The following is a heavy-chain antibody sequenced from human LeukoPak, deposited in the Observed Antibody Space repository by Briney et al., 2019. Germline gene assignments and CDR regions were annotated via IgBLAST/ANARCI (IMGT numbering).Heavy chain of an antibody. Sequence: PGGSLRLSCAASGFTFSSYSMNWVRQAPGKGLEWVSSISSSSSYIYYADSVKGRFTISRDNAKNSLYLQMNSLRAEDTAVYYCARPDKGHIVPTRGEDAFDIWGQGTMVTVSS. J-gene: IGHJ3*02. D-gene: IGHD2-8*01. CDR1: GFTFSSYS. CDR3: ARPDKGHIVPTRGEDAFDI. V-gene: IGHV3-21*01. CDR2: ISSSSSYI.